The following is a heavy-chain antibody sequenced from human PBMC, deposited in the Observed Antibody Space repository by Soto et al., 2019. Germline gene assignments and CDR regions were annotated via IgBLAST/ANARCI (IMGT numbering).Heavy chain of an antibody. D-gene: IGHD5-18*01. CDR3: VRAWGASSYGYLY. V-gene: IGHV3-48*02. CDR2: INPGTTTR. CDR1: GLTFSTYN. J-gene: IGHJ4*02. Sequence: EVQVVESGGGLVQPGGSRRLSCAVSGLTFSTYNFNWVRQAPGKGLEWISFINPGTTTRHYADSVKGRFTISRDNAKNSVYLQMNSLTDADTAVYYCVRAWGASSYGYLYWGQGTLVTVSS.